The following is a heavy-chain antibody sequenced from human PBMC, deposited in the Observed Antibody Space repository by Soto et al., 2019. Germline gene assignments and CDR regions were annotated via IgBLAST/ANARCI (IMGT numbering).Heavy chain of an antibody. CDR1: GYTFTNND. J-gene: IGHJ5*02. CDR2: MNPGSGDT. D-gene: IGHD3-10*01. V-gene: IGHV1-8*01. CDR3: ARMESFGSLNWLDH. Sequence: ASVKVSCKASGYTFTNNDVSWVRQATGQGLEWMGWMNPGSGDTGYAQKFQGRVTMTRDISIATAYMELNSLTSEDTAIYYCARMESFGSLNWLDHWGQGTLVTVSS.